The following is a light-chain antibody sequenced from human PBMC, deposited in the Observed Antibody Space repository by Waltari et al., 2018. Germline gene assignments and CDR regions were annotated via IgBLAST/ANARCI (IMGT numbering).Light chain of an antibody. J-gene: IGKJ5*01. V-gene: IGKV3-11*01. CDR1: GTVDIY. Sequence: EVVLTQSPATLSLSPGERATLSCRASGTVDIYVAWYQHKPGQAPRLLIYDASYRAAGIPARFSGSGAGTDFTLTINSLEPEDSAIYYWQQRRKWPPITFGQGTRLDIK. CDR2: DAS. CDR3: QQRRKWPPIT.